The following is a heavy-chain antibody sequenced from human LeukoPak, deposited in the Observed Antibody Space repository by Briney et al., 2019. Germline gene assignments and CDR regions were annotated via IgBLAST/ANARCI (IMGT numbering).Heavy chain of an antibody. CDR1: WLHFSQLV. Sequence: GGSLRLSCAASWLHFSQLVINLGRQAPGKGLEWLSYIGSGGTIIHADSVKGRLTVSRDNAKNSVHLQMRSLRDDDTAVYYCASALLNRYGLGFLVYWGQGTLVTVSS. D-gene: IGHD5-18*01. CDR3: ASALLNRYGLGFLVY. CDR2: IGSGGTI. J-gene: IGHJ4*02. V-gene: IGHV3-69-1*02.